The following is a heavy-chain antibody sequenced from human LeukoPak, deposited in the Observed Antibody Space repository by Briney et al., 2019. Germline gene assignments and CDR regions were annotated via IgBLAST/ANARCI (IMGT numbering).Heavy chain of an antibody. CDR3: TRVQAGRAGLMDV. CDR2: IWYDGSNK. J-gene: IGHJ6*02. D-gene: IGHD6-13*01. V-gene: IGHV3-33*01. CDR1: RFTFSNYG. Sequence: GGSLRLSCAASRFTFSNYGMHWVRQAPGKGLEWVAVIWYDGSNKYYADSVKGRFTISRDNSKNTLYLQMNSLRAEDTALYYCTRVQAGRAGLMDVWGRGTTVTVSS.